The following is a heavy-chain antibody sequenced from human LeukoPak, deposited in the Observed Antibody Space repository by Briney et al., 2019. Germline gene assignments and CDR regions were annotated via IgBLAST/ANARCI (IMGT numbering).Heavy chain of an antibody. Sequence: GESLKISCKGSGYSFTSYLIGWVRQMPGKGLEWMGIIYAGDSDTRYSPSFQGRGTISADKSISTAYLQWSSLKASDTAMYYCARSDFWSGWQFNYWGQGTLVTVSS. V-gene: IGHV5-51*01. J-gene: IGHJ4*02. CDR3: ARSDFWSGWQFNY. CDR1: GYSFTSYL. CDR2: IYAGDSDT. D-gene: IGHD3-3*01.